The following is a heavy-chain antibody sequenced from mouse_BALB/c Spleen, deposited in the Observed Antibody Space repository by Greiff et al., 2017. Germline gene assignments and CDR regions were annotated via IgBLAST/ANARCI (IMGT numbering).Heavy chain of an antibody. D-gene: IGHD2-14*01. CDR1: GFTFSSFG. J-gene: IGHJ2*01. CDR3: ARDRYDDYFDY. Sequence: EVNVVESGGGLVQPGGSRKLSCAASGFTFSSFGMHWVRQAPEKGLEWVAYISSGSSTIYYADTVKGRFTISRDNPKNTLFLQMTSLRSEDTAMYYCARDRYDDYFDYWGQGTTLTVSS. CDR2: ISSGSSTI. V-gene: IGHV5-17*02.